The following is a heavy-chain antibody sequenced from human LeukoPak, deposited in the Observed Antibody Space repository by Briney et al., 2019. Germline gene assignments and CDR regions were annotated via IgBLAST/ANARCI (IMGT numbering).Heavy chain of an antibody. CDR3: ARDLNPYYYDSSGYSPFDY. J-gene: IGHJ4*02. CDR1: GFTFSSYA. Sequence: GGSLRLSCAASGFTFSSYAMHWVRQAPGKGLEWVAVISYDGSNKYYADSVKGRFTISRDNSKNTLYLQMNSLRAEDTAVYYCARDLNPYYYDSSGYSPFDYWGQGTLVTVSS. V-gene: IGHV3-30-3*01. CDR2: ISYDGSNK. D-gene: IGHD3-22*01.